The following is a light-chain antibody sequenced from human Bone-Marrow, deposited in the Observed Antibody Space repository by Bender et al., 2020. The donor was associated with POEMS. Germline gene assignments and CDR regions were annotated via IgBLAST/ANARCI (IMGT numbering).Light chain of an antibody. CDR2: ANI. CDR1: SSNIGSNP. V-gene: IGLV1-40*01. CDR3: QSYDSDLNGWV. J-gene: IGLJ3*02. Sequence: QSVLTQTPSVSATPGQRVTISCSGTSSNIGSNPVYWYQQLPGTAPKLLIYANINRPSEIPDRFSGSQSGTSASLAITGLQSEDEAAYFCQSYDSDLNGWVFGGGTKLTVL.